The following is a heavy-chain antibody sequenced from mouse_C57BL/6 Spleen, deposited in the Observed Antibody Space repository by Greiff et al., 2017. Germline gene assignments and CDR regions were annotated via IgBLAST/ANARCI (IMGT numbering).Heavy chain of an antibody. CDR1: GYAFSSYW. J-gene: IGHJ4*01. CDR3: ARGSSNYAMDY. V-gene: IGHV1-80*01. Sequence: VQLKESGAELVKPGASVKISCKASGYAFSSYWMNWVKQRPGKGLEWIGQIYPGDGDTNYNGKFKGKATLTADKSSSTAYMQLSSLTSEDSAVYFCARGSSNYAMDYWGQGTSVTVSS. CDR2: IYPGDGDT. D-gene: IGHD6-1*01.